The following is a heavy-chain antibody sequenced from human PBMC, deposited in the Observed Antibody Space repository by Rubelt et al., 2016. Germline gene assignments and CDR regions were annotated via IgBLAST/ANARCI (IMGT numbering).Heavy chain of an antibody. D-gene: IGHD6-19*01. Sequence: QVQLVQSGPEVKKPGASVKVSCKASGYTFTNYGISWVRQAPGQGLEWVGWISVYNGHTNYAQKLQARVTMTTDTSTTTASMELKNLRSDDTAMYYCARRVTSGWHQNDCWGQGTRVTVSS. CDR3: ARRVTSGWHQNDC. J-gene: IGHJ4*02. CDR1: GYTFTNYG. CDR2: ISVYNGHT. V-gene: IGHV1-18*01.